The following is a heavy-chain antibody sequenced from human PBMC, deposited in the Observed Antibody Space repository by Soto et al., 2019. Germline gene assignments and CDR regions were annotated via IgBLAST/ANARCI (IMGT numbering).Heavy chain of an antibody. J-gene: IGHJ6*02. D-gene: IGHD1-26*01. V-gene: IGHV4-31*03. CDR2: IYYSGST. Sequence: SETLSLTCTVSGGSISSGGYDWSWIRQHPGKGLEWIGYIYYSGSTYYNPSLKSRVTISVDTSKNQFSLKLSSVTAADTAVYYCASGASSEPGYYYYGMDVWGQGTTVTVSS. CDR1: GGSISSGGYD. CDR3: ASGASSEPGYYYYGMDV.